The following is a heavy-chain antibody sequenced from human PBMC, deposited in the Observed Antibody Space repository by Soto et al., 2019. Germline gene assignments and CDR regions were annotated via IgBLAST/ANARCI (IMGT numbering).Heavy chain of an antibody. V-gene: IGHV1-69*08. Sequence: QVQLVQSGAEVKKPGSSVKVSCKASGGTFSSYTISWVRQAPGQGLEWMGRIIPILGIANYAQKFQGRVTITADKSPSTAYMELSSLRSEDTAVYYCAIDLGDYYDSSGAEYVQHWGQGTLVTVSS. CDR3: AIDLGDYYDSSGAEYVQH. J-gene: IGHJ1*01. D-gene: IGHD3-22*01. CDR2: IIPILGIA. CDR1: GGTFSSYT.